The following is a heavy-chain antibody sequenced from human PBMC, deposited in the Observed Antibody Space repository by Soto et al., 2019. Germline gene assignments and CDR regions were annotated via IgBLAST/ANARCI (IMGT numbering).Heavy chain of an antibody. J-gene: IGHJ4*02. Sequence: PGESLKISCKGSGYSFTSYWISWVRQMPGKGLEWMGRIDPSDSYTNYSPSFQGHVTISADKSISTAYLQWSSLKASDTAMYYCALGRITIFGVVIIPGGFDYWGQGTRVTVS. CDR2: IDPSDSYT. D-gene: IGHD3-3*01. V-gene: IGHV5-10-1*01. CDR3: ALGRITIFGVVIIPGGFDY. CDR1: GYSFTSYW.